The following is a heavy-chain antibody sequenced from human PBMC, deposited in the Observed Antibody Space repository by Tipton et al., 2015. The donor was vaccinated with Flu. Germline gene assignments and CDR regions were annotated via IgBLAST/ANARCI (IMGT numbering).Heavy chain of an antibody. J-gene: IGHJ3*01. CDR1: GDSISSSSYY. CDR2: IYYSGST. V-gene: IGHV4-39*07. CDR3: AKVSYGSGSFYSPGVDTFDG. D-gene: IGHD3-10*01. Sequence: LRLSCTVSGDSISSSSYYWGWIRQPPGEGLEWIGSIYYSGSTYYNPSLESRVTISLDTSKKQFSLKLSSVTAADTAVYYCAKVSYGSGSFYSPGVDTFDGWGQGAMVTVSS.